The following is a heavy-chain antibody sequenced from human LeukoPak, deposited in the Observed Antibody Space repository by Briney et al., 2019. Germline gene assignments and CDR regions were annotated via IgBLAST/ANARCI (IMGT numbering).Heavy chain of an antibody. CDR1: GFTFSSYS. V-gene: IGHV3-21*01. CDR3: ARDGARGGGSPFDY. J-gene: IGHJ4*02. D-gene: IGHD2-15*01. Sequence: GGSLRLSCAASGFTFSSYSMNWVRQAPGKGLEWVSSISSSSSYIYYADSVKGRFTISRDNAKNSLYLQMNSLRAEDTAVYYCARDGARGGGSPFDYWGQGTLVTVSS. CDR2: ISSSSSYI.